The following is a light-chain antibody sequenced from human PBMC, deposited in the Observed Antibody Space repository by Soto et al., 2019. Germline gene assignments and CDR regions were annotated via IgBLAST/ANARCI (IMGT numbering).Light chain of an antibody. V-gene: IGKV3-15*01. J-gene: IGKJ2*02. CDR2: DAS. Sequence: EILMTQSPATLSVSRGERATLSCRASQSVSSNLAWYQQKPGQAPRLLIHDASTRATGIPARFSGSGSGTEFTLTISSLQSEDFAVYYCQQYNNWPPSTFGQGTKLEI. CDR3: QQYNNWPPST. CDR1: QSVSSN.